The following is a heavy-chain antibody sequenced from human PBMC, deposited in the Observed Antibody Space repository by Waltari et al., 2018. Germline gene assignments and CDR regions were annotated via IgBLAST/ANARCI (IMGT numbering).Heavy chain of an antibody. CDR1: GFTFSSYE. J-gene: IGHJ2*01. D-gene: IGHD4-17*01. V-gene: IGHV3-48*03. Sequence: EVQLVESGGGLVQPGGSLRLSCAASGFTFSSYEMTWVRQAPGKGLEWVSYISSSGSTIYYADSVKGRFTIARDNAKNSLYLQMNSLRAEDTAVYYCARGDYGDYEGYFDLWGRGTLVTVSS. CDR2: ISSSGSTI. CDR3: ARGDYGDYEGYFDL.